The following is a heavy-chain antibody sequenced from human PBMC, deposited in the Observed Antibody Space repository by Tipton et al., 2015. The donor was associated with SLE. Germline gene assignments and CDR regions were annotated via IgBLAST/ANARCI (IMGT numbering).Heavy chain of an antibody. D-gene: IGHD3-9*01. J-gene: IGHJ3*02. CDR2: IYHSGRT. V-gene: IGHV4-38-2*02. Sequence: GLVKPSETLSLTCIVSGYSISSGYYWGWIRQSPGKGLEWIGSIYHSGRTYYDPSLESRVTISVDTSKNQFSLKLSSVTAADTAVYYCARLPYYDILTGSSAFDIWGQGTMVTVSS. CDR3: ARLPYYDILTGSSAFDI. CDR1: GYSISSGYY.